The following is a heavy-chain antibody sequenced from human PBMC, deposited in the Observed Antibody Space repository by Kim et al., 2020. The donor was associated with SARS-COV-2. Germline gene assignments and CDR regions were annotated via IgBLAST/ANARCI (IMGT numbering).Heavy chain of an antibody. J-gene: IGHJ6*02. CDR2: ISSSSYI. V-gene: IGHV3-21*01. CDR1: GFTFSSYS. CDR3: ARSLDYYYGMDV. Sequence: GGSLRLSCAASGFTFSSYSMNWVRQAPGKALEWVSSISSSSYIYYADSVKGRFTISRDNAKNSLYLQMNSLRAEDTAVYYCARSLDYYYGMDVWGQGTTVTVSS.